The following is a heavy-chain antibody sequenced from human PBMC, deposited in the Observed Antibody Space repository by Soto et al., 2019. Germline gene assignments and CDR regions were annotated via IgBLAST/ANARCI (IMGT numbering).Heavy chain of an antibody. Sequence: PGGSLRLSCAASGFTFSSYSMNWVRQAPGKGLEWVSSISSSSSYIYYADSVKGRFTISRDNAKNSLYLQMNSLRAEDTAVYYCARDHPLLLRFLEWSPLDGMDVWGQGTTVTVSS. CDR1: GFTFSSYS. CDR3: ARDHPLLLRFLEWSPLDGMDV. V-gene: IGHV3-21*01. D-gene: IGHD3-3*01. CDR2: ISSSSSYI. J-gene: IGHJ6*02.